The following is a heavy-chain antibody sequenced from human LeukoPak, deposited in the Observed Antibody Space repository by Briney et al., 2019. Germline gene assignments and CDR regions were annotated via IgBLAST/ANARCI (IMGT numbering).Heavy chain of an antibody. J-gene: IGHJ4*02. CDR3: TRVGANTFDY. V-gene: IGHV3-49*04. D-gene: IGHD1-26*01. Sequence: GGSLRLSCTASGFIFGDYAMSWVRQAPGKGLEWVGFIRSKVYGGTTECAASVKGRFIISRADSKSIAYLQMNSLKTEDAAVYYCTRVGANTFDYWGQGTLVTVSS. CDR2: IRSKVYGGTT. CDR1: GFIFGDYA.